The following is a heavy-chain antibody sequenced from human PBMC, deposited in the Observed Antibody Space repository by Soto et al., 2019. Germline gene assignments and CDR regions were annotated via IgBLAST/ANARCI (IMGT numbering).Heavy chain of an antibody. Sequence: GGSLRLSCAASGFTFSNYALTWVRQAPGKGLEWVSSISGSGNNIKYSDSVKGRFTISRDNSKNTLYLQMNSLRAEDTAVYYCAKGVPGIAVAGTGYFQHWGQGTLVTVSS. J-gene: IGHJ1*01. D-gene: IGHD6-19*01. CDR2: ISGSGNNI. V-gene: IGHV3-23*01. CDR1: GFTFSNYA. CDR3: AKGVPGIAVAGTGYFQH.